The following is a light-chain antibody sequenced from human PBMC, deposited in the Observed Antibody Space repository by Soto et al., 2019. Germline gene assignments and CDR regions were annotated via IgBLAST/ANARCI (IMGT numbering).Light chain of an antibody. V-gene: IGLV2-8*01. CDR1: SSDIGGYNY. CDR2: EVS. Sequence: QSALTQPPSASGSPGQSVTISCTGTSSDIGGYNYVSWYQHHPGKAPKLMIYEVSKRPSGVPDRFSGSKSGNTASLTVSGLQAEDEADYYCSSYAGSNNFFGGGTKLTVL. CDR3: SSYAGSNNF. J-gene: IGLJ2*01.